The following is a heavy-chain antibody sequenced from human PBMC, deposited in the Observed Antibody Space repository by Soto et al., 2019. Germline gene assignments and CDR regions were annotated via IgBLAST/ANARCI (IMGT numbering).Heavy chain of an antibody. CDR2: IIPIFGTA. D-gene: IGHD3-22*01. CDR1: GGTFSSYA. CDR3: ASHFDSSGYYYRGLDY. J-gene: IGHJ4*02. V-gene: IGHV1-69*12. Sequence: QVQLVQSGAEVKKPGSSVKVSCKASGGTFSSYAISWVRQAPGQGLEWMGGIIPIFGTADYAQKFQGRVTITADESTSTGNMELSSLTSEVTAVYYCASHFDSSGYYYRGLDYWGQGTLVTVSS.